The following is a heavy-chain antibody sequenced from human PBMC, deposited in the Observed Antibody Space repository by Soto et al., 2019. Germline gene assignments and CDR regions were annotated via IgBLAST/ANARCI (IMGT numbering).Heavy chain of an antibody. V-gene: IGHV3-23*01. CDR1: GFTFSSYA. J-gene: IGHJ4*02. CDR2: ISGSGGST. D-gene: IGHD6-19*01. Sequence: PGGSLRLSCAASGFTFSSYAMSWVRQAPGKGLERVSAISGSGGSTYYADSVKGRFTISRDNSKNTLYLQMNSLRAEDTAVYYCAKAPRGWFYYFDYWGQGTLVTVSS. CDR3: AKAPRGWFYYFDY.